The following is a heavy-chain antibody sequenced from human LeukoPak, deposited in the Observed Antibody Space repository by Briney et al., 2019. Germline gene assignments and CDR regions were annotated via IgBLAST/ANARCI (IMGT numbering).Heavy chain of an antibody. D-gene: IGHD3-22*01. CDR1: GFTFRTYA. CDR3: ARGSYYDSSGYAPAVDY. V-gene: IGHV4-34*01. Sequence: GSLRLSCAASGFTFRTYAMHWVRQPPGKGLEWIGEINHSGSTNYNPSLKSRVTISVDTSKNQFSLKLSSVTAADTVVYYCARGSYYDSSGYAPAVDYWGQGTLVTVSS. J-gene: IGHJ4*02. CDR2: INHSGST.